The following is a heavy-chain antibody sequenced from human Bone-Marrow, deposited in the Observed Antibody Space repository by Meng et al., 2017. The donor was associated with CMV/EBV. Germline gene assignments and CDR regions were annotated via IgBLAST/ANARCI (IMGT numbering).Heavy chain of an antibody. CDR1: GFTFSSYA. D-gene: IGHD1-26*01. CDR3: AVSARGSYWGGV. Sequence: LSLTYAASGFTFSSYAMHWVRQAPGKGLEWVAVISYDGSNKYYADSVKGRFTISRDNSKNTLYLQMNSLRAEDTAVYYCAVSARGSYWGGVWGQGTLVTVSS. V-gene: IGHV3-30*04. CDR2: ISYDGSNK. J-gene: IGHJ4*02.